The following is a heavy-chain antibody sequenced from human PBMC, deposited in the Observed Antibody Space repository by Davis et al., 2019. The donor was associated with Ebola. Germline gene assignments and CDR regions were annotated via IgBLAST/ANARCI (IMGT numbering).Heavy chain of an antibody. V-gene: IGHV3-23*01. CDR1: GLTFGSHV. CDR3: ARKLYYYGMDV. CDR2: INGGGSVT. Sequence: GESLKISCATSGLTFGSHVMTWVRQAPGKGLECVSVINGGGSVTYYADSVKGRFTISRDNSKNTLYLQMNSLRAEDTAVYYCARKLYYYGMDVWGQGTTVTVSS. J-gene: IGHJ6*02.